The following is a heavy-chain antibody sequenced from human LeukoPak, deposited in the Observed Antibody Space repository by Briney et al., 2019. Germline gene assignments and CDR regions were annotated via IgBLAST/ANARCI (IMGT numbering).Heavy chain of an antibody. CDR3: AREIQTYYYGSGREYYYYYMDV. CDR1: GGSISGSDFY. J-gene: IGHJ6*03. D-gene: IGHD3-10*01. V-gene: IGHV4-61*08. CDR2: IYYSGST. Sequence: SETLSLTCRVSGGSISGSDFYWGWIRQPPGKGLEWIGYIYYSGSTNYNPSLKSRVTISVDTSKNQFSLKLSSVTAADTAVYYCAREIQTYYYGSGREYYYYYMDVWGKGTTVTVSS.